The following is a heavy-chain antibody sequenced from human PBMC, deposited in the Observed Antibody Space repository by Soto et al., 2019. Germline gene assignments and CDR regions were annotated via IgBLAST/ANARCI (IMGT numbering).Heavy chain of an antibody. CDR2: ISGSGDIT. Sequence: EVQVLESGGDLVQPGGSLRLTCSVSGFTFSTSSMNWVRQAPGKALEWVSSISGSGDITYYADSVKGRFTTSRDNSKSTVYLQMNSLRVDDTAGYHCAKGWDTSRADAFDIWGQGTMVTVSS. CDR3: AKGWDTSRADAFDI. CDR1: GFTFSTSS. D-gene: IGHD1-26*01. V-gene: IGHV3-23*01. J-gene: IGHJ3*02.